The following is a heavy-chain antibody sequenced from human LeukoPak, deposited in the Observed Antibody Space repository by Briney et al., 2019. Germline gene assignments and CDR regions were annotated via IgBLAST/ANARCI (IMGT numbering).Heavy chain of an antibody. CDR2: IYYSAHT. CDR3: ARLKEGIDY. D-gene: IGHD3-10*01. J-gene: IGHJ4*02. Sequence: PSETLSLTCAVSGSSISGSSYSWGWIRQPPGKGLEWIGSIYYSAHTYYNPSLKSRVTISVDTSKNQFSLKLSSVTAADTAVYYCARLKEGIDYWGQGTLVTVSS. CDR1: GSSISGSSYS. V-gene: IGHV4-39*01.